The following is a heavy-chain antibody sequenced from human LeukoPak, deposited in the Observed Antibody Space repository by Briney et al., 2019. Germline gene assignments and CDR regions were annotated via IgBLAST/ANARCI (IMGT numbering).Heavy chain of an antibody. CDR1: GYTFTIYG. D-gene: IGHD6-19*01. CDR2: ISAYNGNT. CDR3: ARDGSSGWYQGVQYYYYYYGMDV. V-gene: IGHV1-18*01. J-gene: IGHJ6*02. Sequence: GASVTVSYTASGYTFTIYGISWVRQAPGQGLEWMGWISAYNGNTNYAQKLQGRVTMTTDTSTSTAYMELRSLRSDDTAVYYCARDGSSGWYQGVQYYYYYYGMDVWGQGTTVTVSS.